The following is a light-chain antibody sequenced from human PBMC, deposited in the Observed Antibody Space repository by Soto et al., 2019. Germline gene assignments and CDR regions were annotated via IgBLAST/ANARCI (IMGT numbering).Light chain of an antibody. V-gene: IGLV1-40*01. J-gene: IGLJ3*02. CDR3: QSYDTGLIGWL. CDR2: GSI. Sequence: QSVLTQPPSASGTPGQRVTISCSGNSSNIGSNAVTWYQHFPGTAPKLLIFGSINRPSGVPDRFSGSKSGTSASLAITGLQAEDEAEYYCQSYDTGLIGWLFGGGTKLTVL. CDR1: SSNIGSNA.